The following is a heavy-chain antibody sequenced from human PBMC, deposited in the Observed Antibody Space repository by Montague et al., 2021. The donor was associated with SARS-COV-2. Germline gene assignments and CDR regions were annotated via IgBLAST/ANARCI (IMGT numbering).Heavy chain of an antibody. Sequence: SETLSLTCVVSGDSISTDNWWTWVRLPPGKGLEWVGEIYHTGSTYYNPSLKSRVTISVDTSKNQFSLRLSSVTAADTAVYYCAGKSITMVQGVIMGAFDIWGQGTMVTVSS. CDR3: AGKSITMVQGVIMGAFDI. V-gene: IGHV4-4*02. D-gene: IGHD3-10*01. CDR1: GDSISTDNW. J-gene: IGHJ3*02. CDR2: IYHTGST.